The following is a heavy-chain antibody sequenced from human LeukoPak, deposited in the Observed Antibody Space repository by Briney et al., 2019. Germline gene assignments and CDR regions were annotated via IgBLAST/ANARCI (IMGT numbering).Heavy chain of an antibody. CDR1: GFTFSDYS. Sequence: GSLRLSCVASGFTFSDYSINWLRQAPGKGLEWVSYISSGSSTIYYADSVKGRFTTSRDNAKNSLYLQMNSLRAEDTAVYYCARGSPNEYDSSGYYSPLGYWGQGTLVIVST. D-gene: IGHD3-22*01. CDR3: ARGSPNEYDSSGYYSPLGY. CDR2: ISSGSSTI. V-gene: IGHV3-48*04. J-gene: IGHJ4*02.